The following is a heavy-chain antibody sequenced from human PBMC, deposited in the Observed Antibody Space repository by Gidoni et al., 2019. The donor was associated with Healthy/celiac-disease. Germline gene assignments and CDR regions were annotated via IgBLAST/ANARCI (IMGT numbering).Heavy chain of an antibody. J-gene: IGHJ4*02. CDR2: ISAYNGNT. Sequence: QVQLVQSGAEVKQPGASVKVSCKASGYTCTSYGISWVRQAPGQGLEWMGWISAYNGNTNYAQKLQGRVTMTTDTSTSTAYMELRSLRSDDTAVYYCARVPGYYYDSSGYYHLFDYWGQGTLVTVSS. CDR3: ARVPGYYYDSSGYYHLFDY. CDR1: GYTCTSYG. V-gene: IGHV1-18*01. D-gene: IGHD3-22*01.